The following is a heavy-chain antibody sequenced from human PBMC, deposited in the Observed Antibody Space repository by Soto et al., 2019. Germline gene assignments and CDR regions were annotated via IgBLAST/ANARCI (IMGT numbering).Heavy chain of an antibody. Sequence: PSETLSLTCTVSGGSISSSSYYWGWIRQPPGKGLEWIGSIYYSGSTYYNPSLKSRVTISVDTSKNQFSLKLSSVTAADTAVYYCARQWIQLWLLPFDDWGKGTLVTVSS. CDR3: ARQWIQLWLLPFDD. D-gene: IGHD5-18*01. V-gene: IGHV4-39*01. CDR2: IYYSGST. J-gene: IGHJ4*02. CDR1: GGSISSSSYY.